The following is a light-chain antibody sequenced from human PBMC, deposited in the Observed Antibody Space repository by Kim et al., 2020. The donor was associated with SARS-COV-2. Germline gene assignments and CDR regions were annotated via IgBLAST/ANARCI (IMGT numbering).Light chain of an antibody. CDR2: EGT. J-gene: IGLJ3*02. CDR3: QAWDSSTNWV. Sequence: VPPGTTTSTTSSGDKSRDKFVYWYQQQPGHSPVLINKEGTKRPSRVARRFSGSNSGNTATLTIGGNQAEDEADYYCQAWDSSTNWVFGGGTQLTVL. V-gene: IGLV3-1*01. CDR1: KSRDKF.